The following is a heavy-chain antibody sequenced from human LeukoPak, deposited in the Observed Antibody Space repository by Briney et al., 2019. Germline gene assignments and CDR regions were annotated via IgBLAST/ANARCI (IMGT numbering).Heavy chain of an antibody. CDR1: GGSISSSSSY. J-gene: IGHJ4*02. D-gene: IGHD6-13*01. CDR3: ARVLAAAAHFDY. V-gene: IGHV4-39*01. CDR2: ISYTGST. Sequence: SETLSLTCSVSGGSISSSSSYWGWIRQPPGKGLEWIGSISYTGSTYYNPSLKSRVTISVDTSKNQFSLKLSSVTAADTAVYYCARVLAAAAHFDYWGQGTLVTASS.